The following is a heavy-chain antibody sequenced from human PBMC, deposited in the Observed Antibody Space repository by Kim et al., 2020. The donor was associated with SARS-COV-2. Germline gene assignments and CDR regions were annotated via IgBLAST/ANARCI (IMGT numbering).Heavy chain of an antibody. CDR3: ARVKLERWVYYYGMDV. V-gene: IGHV1-46*01. Sequence: ASVKVSCKASGYTFTSYYMHWVRQAPGQGLEWMGIINPSGGSTSYAQKFQGRVTMTRDTSTSTVYMELSSLRSEDTAVYYCARVKLERWVYYYGMDVWGQGTTVTVSS. D-gene: IGHD1-1*01. CDR1: GYTFTSYY. J-gene: IGHJ6*02. CDR2: INPSGGST.